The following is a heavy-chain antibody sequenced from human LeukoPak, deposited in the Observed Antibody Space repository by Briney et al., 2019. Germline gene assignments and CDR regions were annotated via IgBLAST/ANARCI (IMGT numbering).Heavy chain of an antibody. V-gene: IGHV1-2*02. J-gene: IGHJ3*02. D-gene: IGHD3-9*01. Sequence: ASVTVSYKACGYTFTVYYMHWVRQAPGQGLEWMGWINPNSGGTNYAQKFQGRVTITRDTSIRTAYMDLSRLSSDDTAVFYWSRDPGNYQILTGYTRTEGFDMWKQGTIATV. CDR3: SRDPGNYQILTGYTRTEGFDM. CDR2: INPNSGGT. CDR1: GYTFTVYY.